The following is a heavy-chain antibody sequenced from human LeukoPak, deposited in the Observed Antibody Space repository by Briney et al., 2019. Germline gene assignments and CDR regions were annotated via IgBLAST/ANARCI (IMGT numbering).Heavy chain of an antibody. CDR2: ISNSGGTT. CDR1: GFTFDTYA. V-gene: IGHV3-23*01. D-gene: IGHD2-15*01. Sequence: PGGSLRLSCVASGFTFDTYAMSWVRQAPGRGLEWVSAISNSGGTTSYGVSFKGRFTISRDNSKNTVYLQMNSLRAEDTAVYHCAKETLYCSGGSCYGSGYFDYWGRGTLVTVSS. CDR3: AKETLYCSGGSCYGSGYFDY. J-gene: IGHJ4*02.